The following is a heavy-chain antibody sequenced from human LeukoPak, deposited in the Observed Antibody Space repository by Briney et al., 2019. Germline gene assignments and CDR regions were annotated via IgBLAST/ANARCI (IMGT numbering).Heavy chain of an antibody. V-gene: IGHV3-74*01. CDR2: ITRDGSGT. J-gene: IGHJ6*04. Sequence: GGSLRLSCAASGFTFSSSWMHWVRQAPGKGLVWVSRITRDGSGTTYADSVKGRFTTSRDNAKNTLYLQMDSLRDDDTAVYYSARDPGYESWSPFWGGMDVWGNGTTVIVSS. D-gene: IGHD3-16*01. CDR3: ARDPGYESWSPFWGGMDV. CDR1: GFTFSSSW.